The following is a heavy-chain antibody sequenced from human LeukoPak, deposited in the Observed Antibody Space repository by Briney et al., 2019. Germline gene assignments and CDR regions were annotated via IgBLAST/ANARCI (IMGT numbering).Heavy chain of an antibody. CDR2: ITTSSTYT. Sequence: GGSLRLSCAGSGFIFSRYAMSWVRQTPGKGLEWISSITTSSTYTFYADSVKGRFTISRDNARNSLYLQMNSLTAEDTAVYYCARDPYSGAYGNTYYYYMDVWGKGTTVTISS. CDR3: ARDPYSGAYGNTYYYYMDV. V-gene: IGHV3-21*01. J-gene: IGHJ6*03. D-gene: IGHD1-26*01. CDR1: GFIFSRYA.